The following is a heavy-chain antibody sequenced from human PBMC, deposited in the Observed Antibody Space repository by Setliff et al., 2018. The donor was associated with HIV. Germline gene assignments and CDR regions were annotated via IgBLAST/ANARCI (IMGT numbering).Heavy chain of an antibody. CDR1: GGSISSYY. CDR3: ARNPCSGGSCPDAFDI. CDR2: IYYSGST. D-gene: IGHD2-15*01. V-gene: IGHV4-59*01. J-gene: IGHJ3*02. Sequence: SETLSLTCTVSGGSISSYYWSWIRQPPGKGLEWIGYIYYSGSTNYNPSPKSRVTISVDTSKNQVSLKLSSVTAADTSVYYCARNPCSGGSCPDAFDIWGQGTMVTVSS.